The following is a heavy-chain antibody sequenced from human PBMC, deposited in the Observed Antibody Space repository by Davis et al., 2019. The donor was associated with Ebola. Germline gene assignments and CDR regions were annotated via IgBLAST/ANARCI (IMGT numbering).Heavy chain of an antibody. Sequence: SVQVSCKASGGTFSSYAISWVRQAPGQGLEWMGGIIPIFGTANYAQKFQGRVTITADESTSTAYMELSSLRSEDTAVYYCARGDCTNGVWCGYYYYGMDVWGKGTTVTVSS. CDR2: IIPIFGTA. CDR1: GGTFSSYA. D-gene: IGHD2-8*01. J-gene: IGHJ6*04. CDR3: ARGDCTNGVWCGYYYYGMDV. V-gene: IGHV1-69*13.